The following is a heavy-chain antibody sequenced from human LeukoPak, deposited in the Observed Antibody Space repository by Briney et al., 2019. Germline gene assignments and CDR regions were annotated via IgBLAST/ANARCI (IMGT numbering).Heavy chain of an antibody. CDR1: GYTFTGYY. D-gene: IGHD3-22*01. CDR3: ARDFDTSGYYTGH. V-gene: IGHV1-2*02. Sequence: ASVKVSCKASGYTFTGYYIHWVRQAPGQGLEWMGWINPNSGGTNYAQKFQDRVTMTRDTSISTAYMELRRLRSDDTAVYCCARDFDTSGYYTGHWGQGSLVTVSS. CDR2: INPNSGGT. J-gene: IGHJ4*02.